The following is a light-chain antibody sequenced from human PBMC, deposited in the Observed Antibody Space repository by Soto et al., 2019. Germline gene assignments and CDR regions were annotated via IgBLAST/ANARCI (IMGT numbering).Light chain of an antibody. CDR2: EIT. CDR3: CSYAGDTTWV. J-gene: IGLJ3*02. Sequence: QSVLTQPASVSGSPGQSITISCTGSNSDVGKFHLVSWYQQYPGKAPKLIIYEITKRPSGVSNRFSGSKSGNTASLTISGLQAEDDSEYYCCSYAGDTTWVFGGGTKLTVL. V-gene: IGLV2-23*02. CDR1: NSDVGKFHL.